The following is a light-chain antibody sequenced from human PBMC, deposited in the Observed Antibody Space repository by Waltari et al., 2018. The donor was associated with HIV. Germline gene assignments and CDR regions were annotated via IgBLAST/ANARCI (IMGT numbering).Light chain of an antibody. V-gene: IGLV2-14*01. CDR1: SIAVAGYNY. Sequence: QSALTQPASVSGSPGQSITISCTGTSIAVAGYNYVSWYQQHPCKAPKLMIYEVSNRPSGVSNRFSGSKSGNTASLTISGLQAEDEADYYCSSYTSSSTPYVFGTGTKVTVL. CDR2: EVS. J-gene: IGLJ1*01. CDR3: SSYTSSSTPYV.